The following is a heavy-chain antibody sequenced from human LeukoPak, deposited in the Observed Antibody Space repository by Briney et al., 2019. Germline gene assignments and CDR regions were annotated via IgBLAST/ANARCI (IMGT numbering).Heavy chain of an antibody. CDR3: ARDHDNYMDV. D-gene: IGHD3-9*01. Sequence: GGSLRLSCAASGFTFSSYAMHWVRQAPGKGLEWVAVISYDGSNKYYADSVKGRFTISRDNSKNTLYLQMNSLRAEDTAVYYCARDHDNYMDVWGKGTTVTVSS. V-gene: IGHV3-30-3*01. J-gene: IGHJ6*03. CDR2: ISYDGSNK. CDR1: GFTFSSYA.